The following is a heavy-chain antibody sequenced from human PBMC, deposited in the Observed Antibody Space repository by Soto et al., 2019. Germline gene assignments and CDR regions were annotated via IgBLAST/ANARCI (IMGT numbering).Heavy chain of an antibody. J-gene: IGHJ4*02. CDR2: ISYDGSDK. CDR1: GFTFSSYG. Sequence: QVHLVESGGGVVQPGRSLRLSCAASGFTFSSYGMHWVRQAPGKGLEWVAVISYDGSDKYYADSVKGRFTISRDNSKNTLNLQMNSLRADDTAVYYCAKALGELSPESYDYWGQGTLITVSS. D-gene: IGHD3-16*02. CDR3: AKALGELSPESYDY. V-gene: IGHV3-30*18.